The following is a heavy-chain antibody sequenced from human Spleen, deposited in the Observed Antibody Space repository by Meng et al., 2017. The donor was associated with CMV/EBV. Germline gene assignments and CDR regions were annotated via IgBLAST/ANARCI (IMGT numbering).Heavy chain of an antibody. Sequence: SETLSLTCTVSGGSISSGDYYWSWIRQPPGKGLEWIGYIYYSGSTYYNPSLKSRVTISVDTSKNQFSLKLSSVTAADTAVYYCARSEVATINIWGFDYWGQGTLVTVSS. CDR2: IYYSGST. J-gene: IGHJ4*02. V-gene: IGHV4-30-4*08. D-gene: IGHD5-12*01. CDR1: GGSISSGDYY. CDR3: ARSEVATINIWGFDY.